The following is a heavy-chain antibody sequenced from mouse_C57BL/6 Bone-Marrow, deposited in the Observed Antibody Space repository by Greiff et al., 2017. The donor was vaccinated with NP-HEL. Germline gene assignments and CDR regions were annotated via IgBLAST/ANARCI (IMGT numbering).Heavy chain of an antibody. CDR1: GFTFSDYG. CDR3: ARSYYYGSSYGYYAMDY. V-gene: IGHV5-15*01. D-gene: IGHD1-1*01. Sequence: EVQRVESGGGLVQPGGSLKLSCAASGFTFSDYGMAWVRQAPRKGPEWVAFISNLAYSIYYADTVTGRFTISSENAKNTLYLEMSSLRSEETAMYYCARSYYYGSSYGYYAMDYWGQGTSVTVSS. J-gene: IGHJ4*01. CDR2: ISNLAYSI.